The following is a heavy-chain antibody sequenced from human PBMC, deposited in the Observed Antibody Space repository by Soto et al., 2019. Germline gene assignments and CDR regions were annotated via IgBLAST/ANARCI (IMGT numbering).Heavy chain of an antibody. V-gene: IGHV3-66*01. D-gene: IGHD3-16*01. J-gene: IGHJ6*02. CDR3: ARDGADDYYYYYGMDV. CDR1: GFTVSSNY. CDR2: LYSGGST. Sequence: GGSLRLSCAVSGFTVSSNYMSWVRQAPGKGLEWVSVLYSGGSTYYADSVKGRFTISRDNSKNSLYLQMNSLRAEDTAVYYCARDGADDYYYYYGMDVWGQGTTVTVSS.